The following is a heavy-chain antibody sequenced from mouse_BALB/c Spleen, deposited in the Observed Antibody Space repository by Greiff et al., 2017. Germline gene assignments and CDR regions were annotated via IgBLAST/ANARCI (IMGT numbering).Heavy chain of an antibody. V-gene: IGHV5-12-1*01. CDR3: ERHIITTVVAPFAY. Sequence: EVKLMESGGGLVKPGGSLKLSCAASGFAFSSYDMSWVRQTPEKRLEWVAYISSGGGSTYYPDTVKGRFTISRDNAKNTLYLQMSSLKSEDTAMYYCERHIITTVVAPFAYWGQGTLVTVSA. CDR2: ISSGGGST. CDR1: GFAFSSYD. D-gene: IGHD1-1*01. J-gene: IGHJ3*01.